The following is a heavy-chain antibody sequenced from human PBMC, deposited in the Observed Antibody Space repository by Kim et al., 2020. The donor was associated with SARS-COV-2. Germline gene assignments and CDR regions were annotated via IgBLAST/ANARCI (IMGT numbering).Heavy chain of an antibody. Sequence: SETLSLTCTVSGGSISSSSYYWGWIRQPPGKGLEWIGSIYYSGSTYYNQSLKSRDXXXEXTPKNQFXLXLSSVTAAXXXXXYXARHKXXXSPWDGFXXWGXXTL. CDR2: IYYSGST. CDR3: ARHKXXXSPWDGFXX. CDR1: GGSISSSSYY. V-gene: IGHV4-39*01. D-gene: IGHD6-6*01. J-gene: IGHJ5*01.